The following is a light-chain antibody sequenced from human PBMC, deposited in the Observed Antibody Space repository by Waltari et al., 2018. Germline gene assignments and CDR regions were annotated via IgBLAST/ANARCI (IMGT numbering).Light chain of an antibody. CDR2: DVI. CDR1: SRDVGGYNY. J-gene: IGLJ2*01. V-gene: IGLV2-14*03. Sequence: QSALTQPASVSGSPGQSITISCPRTSRDVGGYNYVSWHQQHPGKAPNIMISDVINRPSGVSNRFSGSKSGNTASLTISGLQAEDEADYYCSSYTSSSTLVFGGGTKLTVL. CDR3: SSYTSSSTLV.